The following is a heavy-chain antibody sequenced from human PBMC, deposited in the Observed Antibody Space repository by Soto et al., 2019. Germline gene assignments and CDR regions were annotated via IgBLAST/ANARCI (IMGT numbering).Heavy chain of an antibody. D-gene: IGHD6-13*01. CDR3: ARHGYSSSWYPDH. CDR1: GGSFSGYY. Sequence: SETLSLTCAVYGGSFSGYYWSWIRQPPGKGLEWIGEINHSGSTNYNPSLKSRVTISVDTSKNQFSLKLSSVTAADTAMYFCARHGYSSSWYPDHWGQGTLVTVSS. J-gene: IGHJ4*02. CDR2: INHSGST. V-gene: IGHV4-34*01.